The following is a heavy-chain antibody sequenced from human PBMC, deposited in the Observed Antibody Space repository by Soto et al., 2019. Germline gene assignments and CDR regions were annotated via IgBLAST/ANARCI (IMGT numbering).Heavy chain of an antibody. J-gene: IGHJ4*02. Sequence: EVQLVESGGGLVKPGGSLRLSCAASGFTFSSYSMNWVRQAPGKGLEWVSSISSSSSYIYYADSVKGRFTISRNNAKNSLYLQMNSLRAEDTAVYYCARDKLGGSSWYSNAHPFDYWGQGTLVTVSS. D-gene: IGHD6-13*01. CDR3: ARDKLGGSSWYSNAHPFDY. V-gene: IGHV3-21*01. CDR1: GFTFSSYS. CDR2: ISSSSSYI.